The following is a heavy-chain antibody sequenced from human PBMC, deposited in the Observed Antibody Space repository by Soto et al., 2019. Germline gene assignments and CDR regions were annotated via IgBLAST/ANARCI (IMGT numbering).Heavy chain of an antibody. J-gene: IGHJ4*02. Sequence: SVKVYCKAAGYTFTSYYMHCVRQTTGQGLEWMGIINPSGGSTSYAQKFQGRVTMTRDTSTSTVYMELSSLRSEDTAVYYCARVRDSSGHSFDYWGQGTLVTVSS. CDR2: INPSGGST. V-gene: IGHV1-46*01. CDR1: GYTFTSYY. D-gene: IGHD3-22*01. CDR3: ARVRDSSGHSFDY.